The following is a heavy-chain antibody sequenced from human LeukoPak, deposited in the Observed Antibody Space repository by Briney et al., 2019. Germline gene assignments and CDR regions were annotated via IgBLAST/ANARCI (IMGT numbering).Heavy chain of an antibody. CDR1: GFTFSTYS. D-gene: IGHD7-27*01. J-gene: IGHJ4*02. CDR2: ISNDDI. Sequence: GGSLRLSCEASGFTFSTYSMNWVRQAPGKGLEWVSYISNDDIFYADSVEGRFTISRDNAKSSVYLQMNSLRADDTAVYYCARDHNWGLDYWGRGTLVSVSS. CDR3: ARDHNWGLDY. V-gene: IGHV3-48*04.